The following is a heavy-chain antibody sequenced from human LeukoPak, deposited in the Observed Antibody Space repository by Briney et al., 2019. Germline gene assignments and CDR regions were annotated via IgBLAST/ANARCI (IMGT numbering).Heavy chain of an antibody. Sequence: PGGSLRLSCAASGFTFSSYTMSWVRQAPGKGLEWVGRIKSKTDGGTTDYAAPVKGRFTISRDDSKNTLYLQMNSLKTEDTAVYYCTTGGLERFFFDYWGQGTLVTVSS. J-gene: IGHJ4*02. CDR1: GFTFSSYT. D-gene: IGHD1-1*01. V-gene: IGHV3-15*01. CDR2: IKSKTDGGTT. CDR3: TTGGLERFFFDY.